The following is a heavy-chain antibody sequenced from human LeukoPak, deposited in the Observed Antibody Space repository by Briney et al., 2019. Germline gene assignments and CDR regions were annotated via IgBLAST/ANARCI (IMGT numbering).Heavy chain of an antibody. Sequence: SETLSLTCTVSGGSISSSSYYWGWIRQPPGKGLEWIGEINHSGSTNYNPSLKSRVTISVDTSKNQFSLKLSSVTAADTAVYYCARRKKEAPAGFDYWGQGTLVTVSS. V-gene: IGHV4-39*07. CDR3: ARRKKEAPAGFDY. CDR2: INHSGST. J-gene: IGHJ4*02. CDR1: GGSISSSSYY.